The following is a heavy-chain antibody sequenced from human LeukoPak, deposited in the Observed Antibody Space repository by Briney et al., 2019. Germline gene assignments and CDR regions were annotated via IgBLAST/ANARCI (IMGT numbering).Heavy chain of an antibody. D-gene: IGHD2/OR15-2a*01. CDR3: ARELYVAAAFLTHRPFYYYYYGMDV. Sequence: ASVKVSCKASGYTFTSYYMHWVRQAPGQGLEWMGIINPSGGSTSYAQKFQGRVTMTRDTSTSTVYMELSSLRSEDTAVYYCARELYVAAAFLTHRPFYYYYYGMDVWGQGTTVTVSS. J-gene: IGHJ6*02. CDR1: GYTFTSYY. V-gene: IGHV1-46*01. CDR2: INPSGGST.